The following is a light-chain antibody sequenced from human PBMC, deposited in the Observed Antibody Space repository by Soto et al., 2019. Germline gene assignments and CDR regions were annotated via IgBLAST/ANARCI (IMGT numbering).Light chain of an antibody. V-gene: IGKV2-30*01. CDR2: KVS. CDR3: MQGVQWPYI. Sequence: DVVLTQSPLSLPVTRGQPASISCRSTQSLVYRDGNTYFNWFQQRPGQSPSCLIYKVSNRDSGVPDRFRGIGSGTDFTLKFSMVEAEDVGVYYCMQGVQWPYIFGQGTKLEIK. CDR1: QSLVYRDGNTY. J-gene: IGKJ2*01.